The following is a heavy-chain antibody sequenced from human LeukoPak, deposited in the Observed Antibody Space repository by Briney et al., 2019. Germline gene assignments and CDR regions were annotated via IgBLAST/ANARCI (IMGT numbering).Heavy chain of an antibody. J-gene: IGHJ5*02. D-gene: IGHD7-27*01. V-gene: IGHV3-9*01. CDR1: GFTFSSYA. CDR2: ISWNSGSI. CDR3: VPLGWFDP. Sequence: PGGSLRLSCAASGFTFSSYAMSWVRRAPGKGLEWVSGISWNSGSIGYADSVKGRFTISRDNAKNSLYLQMNSLRAEDTALYYCVPLGWFDPWGQGTLVTVSS.